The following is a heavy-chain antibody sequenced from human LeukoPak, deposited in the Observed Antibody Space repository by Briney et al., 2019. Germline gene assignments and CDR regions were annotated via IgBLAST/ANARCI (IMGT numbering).Heavy chain of an antibody. CDR2: IAADNRKT. CDR1: GYTLSNNG. J-gene: IGHJ4*02. CDR3: ARVYWNGGRAFDY. Sequence: ASVKVSCKASGYTLSNNGITWVRQAPGQGLEWMGWIAADNRKTYYARNLQDRVTMTTDSSTNTAYMDLRSLRSDDTAVYYCARVYWNGGRAFDYWGQGTLVTVSS. V-gene: IGHV1-18*01. D-gene: IGHD1-1*01.